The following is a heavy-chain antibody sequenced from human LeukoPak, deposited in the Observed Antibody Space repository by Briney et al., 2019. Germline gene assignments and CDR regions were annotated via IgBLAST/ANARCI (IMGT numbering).Heavy chain of an antibody. Sequence: ASVKVSCKASGYTFTGYYMHWVRQAPGQGLEWMGWINPNSGGTNYAQKFQGRVTMTRDTSISTAYVELSRLRSDDTAVYYCARETRWELLQPVSAFDIWGQGTMVTVSS. CDR3: ARETRWELLQPVSAFDI. CDR2: INPNSGGT. D-gene: IGHD1-26*01. CDR1: GYTFTGYY. V-gene: IGHV1-2*02. J-gene: IGHJ3*02.